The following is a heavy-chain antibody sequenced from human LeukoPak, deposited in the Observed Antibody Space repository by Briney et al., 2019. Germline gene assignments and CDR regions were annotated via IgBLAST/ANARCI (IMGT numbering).Heavy chain of an antibody. CDR1: GGSFSGYY. V-gene: IGHV4-34*01. Sequence: SETLSLTCAVYGGSFSGYYWSWIRQPPGKGLEWIGEINHSGSTNYNPSLKSRVTISVDTSKNQFSLKLSSVTAADTAVYYCARGRSQRLHYYYYYMDVWGKGTTVTVSS. J-gene: IGHJ6*03. CDR2: INHSGST. CDR3: ARGRSQRLHYYYYYMDV.